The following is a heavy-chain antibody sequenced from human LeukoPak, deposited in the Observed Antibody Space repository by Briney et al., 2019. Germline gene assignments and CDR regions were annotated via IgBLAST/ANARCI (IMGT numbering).Heavy chain of an antibody. Sequence: ASVKVPCKASGYTFTSYDINWVRQATGQGLEWMGWMNPNSGNTGYAQKFQGRVTMTRNTSISTAYMELSSLRSEDTAVYYCARGPRPQAVAGTIGYWGQGTLVTVPS. D-gene: IGHD6-19*01. V-gene: IGHV1-8*01. J-gene: IGHJ4*02. CDR2: MNPNSGNT. CDR3: ARGPRPQAVAGTIGY. CDR1: GYTFTSYD.